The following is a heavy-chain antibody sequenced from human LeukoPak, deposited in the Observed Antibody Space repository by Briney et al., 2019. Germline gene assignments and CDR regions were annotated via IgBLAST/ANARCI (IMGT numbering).Heavy chain of an antibody. Sequence: GGSLGLSCAASGFTFSSYAMHWVRQAPGKGLEWVAVISYDGSNKYYADSVKGRFTISRDNSKNTLYLQMNSLRAEDTAVYYCARGAVAGNFDYWGQGTLVTVSS. J-gene: IGHJ4*02. CDR1: GFTFSSYA. CDR2: ISYDGSNK. D-gene: IGHD6-19*01. V-gene: IGHV3-30*04. CDR3: ARGAVAGNFDY.